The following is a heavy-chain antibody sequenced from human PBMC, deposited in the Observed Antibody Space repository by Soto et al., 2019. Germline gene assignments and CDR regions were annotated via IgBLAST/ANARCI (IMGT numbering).Heavy chain of an antibody. CDR2: ISPIFGTA. D-gene: IGHD6-19*01. CDR3: ARGAVAGNIDPYYCYGMDV. J-gene: IGHJ6*02. V-gene: IGHV1-69*12. CDR1: GGTFSSYA. Sequence: QVQLVQSGAEVKKPGASVKVSCKASGGTFSSYAISWVRQAPGQGLEWMGGISPIFGTANYAQKFQGRVTITADEATSTAYSELSSLRSEDMAVYYCARGAVAGNIDPYYCYGMDVWGQGTTVTVSS.